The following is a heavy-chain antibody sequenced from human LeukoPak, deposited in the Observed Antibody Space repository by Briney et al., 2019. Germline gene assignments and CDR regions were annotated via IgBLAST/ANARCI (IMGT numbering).Heavy chain of an antibody. V-gene: IGHV3-9*03. CDR2: ISWNSGSI. CDR3: TKDGGSGSYYSPSHFDY. D-gene: IGHD3-10*01. J-gene: IGHJ4*02. Sequence: GGSLRFSCAASGFTFDYYAMHWVRQAPGKGLEWVSGISWNSGSIGYADSVKGRFTISRDNAKNSLYLQMNSLRAEDMALYYCTKDGGSGSYYSPSHFDYWGQGTLVTVSS. CDR1: GFTFDYYA.